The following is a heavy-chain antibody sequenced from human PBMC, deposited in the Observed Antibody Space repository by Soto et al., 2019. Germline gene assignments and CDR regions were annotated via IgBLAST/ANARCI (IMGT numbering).Heavy chain of an antibody. CDR3: ARASSKRGYSSGPDY. CDR2: INHSGST. J-gene: IGHJ4*02. Sequence: QVQLQQWGAGLLKPSETLSITCAVYGGSFSGYYWTWIRQPPGKGLEWIGEINHSGSTNCNPSLKSRVTISADTSKNQVSLKLSSVTAPDTAVYYCARASSKRGYSSGPDYWGQGTLVTVSS. D-gene: IGHD5-18*01. CDR1: GGSFSGYY. V-gene: IGHV4-34*01.